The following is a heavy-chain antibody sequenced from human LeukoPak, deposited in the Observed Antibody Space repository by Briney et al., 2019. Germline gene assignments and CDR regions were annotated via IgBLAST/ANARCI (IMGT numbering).Heavy chain of an antibody. CDR2: ITTGDGNT. D-gene: IGHD7-27*01. V-gene: IGHV3-23*01. Sequence: GGSLRLSCTASGFTFSSYTMSWVRQAPGKGLKWVSTITTGDGNTYYADSVKGRFTVSRADSKNTLYLQMNSLRAEDTAVYYCAKDGGLWVSAHWGDSWGRGTLVTVSS. CDR3: AKDGGLWVSAHWGDS. CDR1: GFTFSSYT. J-gene: IGHJ4*02.